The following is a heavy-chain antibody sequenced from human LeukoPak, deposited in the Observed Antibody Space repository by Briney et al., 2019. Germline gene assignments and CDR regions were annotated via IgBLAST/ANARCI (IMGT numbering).Heavy chain of an antibody. V-gene: IGHV4-4*07. Sequence: SETLSLTCTVSGGSISCYYWSWIRQPAGKGLEWIGRIYTSGNTNYNPSLKSRVTMSVDTSKNQFSLKLSSVTAADTAVYYCARGYSSSWNWFDPWGQGTLVTVSS. CDR1: GGSISCYY. CDR2: IYTSGNT. D-gene: IGHD6-13*01. CDR3: ARGYSSSWNWFDP. J-gene: IGHJ5*02.